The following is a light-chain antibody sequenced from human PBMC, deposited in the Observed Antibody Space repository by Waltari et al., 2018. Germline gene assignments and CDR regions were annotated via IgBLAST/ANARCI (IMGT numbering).Light chain of an antibody. CDR2: AAS. J-gene: IGKJ2*01. CDR1: QGIWND. CDR3: QQSFSSPYT. Sequence: DIQMTQSPSSLSASVGDRVTITCRASQGIWNDLGWYQQKPGKAPKRLIYAASSLHSGVPSRFSGSGSGTDFTLTISSLQPEDFATYYCQQSFSSPYTFGQGTKLQIK. V-gene: IGKV1-39*01.